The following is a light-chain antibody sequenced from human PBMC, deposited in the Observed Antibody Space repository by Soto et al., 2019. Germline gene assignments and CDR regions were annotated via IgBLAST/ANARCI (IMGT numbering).Light chain of an antibody. CDR3: QQYGSSPLT. J-gene: IGKJ1*01. V-gene: IGKV3-20*01. Sequence: EIVLTQSPGTLSLSPGERATLSCRVSQSVSSSYLAWYQQKPGQAPRPLIYGASSRAIGIPDRFSGSGSGTDFTLTISRLEPEDFAVYYCQQYGSSPLTFGQGTKVEIK. CDR1: QSVSSSY. CDR2: GAS.